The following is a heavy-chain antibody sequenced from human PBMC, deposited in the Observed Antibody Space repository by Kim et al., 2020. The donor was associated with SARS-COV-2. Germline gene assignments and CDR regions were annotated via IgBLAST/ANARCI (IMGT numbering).Heavy chain of an antibody. J-gene: IGHJ4*01. CDR1: AFTFSTYG. Sequence: GGSLRLSCLTSAFTFSTYGMHCVRQAPGKGLEWLTGMLNDESHKYYAVSVKGRFTISNDNIKYMLYLQMNSLRVDDTALYFCVKDREQRRGFFDYW. CDR2: MLNDESHK. D-gene: IGHD6-25*01. V-gene: IGHV3-30*18. CDR3: VKDREQRRGFFDY.